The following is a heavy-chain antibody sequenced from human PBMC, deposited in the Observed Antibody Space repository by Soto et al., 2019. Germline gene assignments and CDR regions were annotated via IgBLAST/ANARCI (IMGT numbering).Heavy chain of an antibody. CDR1: GFTFSSYA. Sequence: GVLRLSCASSGFTFSSYAMHWVRQAPGKGLEWVAVISYDGSNKYYADSVKGRFTISRDNSKNTLYLQMNSLRAEDTAVYYCARDHHSWIQLWLGAFDIWGQGTMVT. CDR2: ISYDGSNK. V-gene: IGHV3-30-3*01. CDR3: ARDHHSWIQLWLGAFDI. J-gene: IGHJ3*02. D-gene: IGHD5-18*01.